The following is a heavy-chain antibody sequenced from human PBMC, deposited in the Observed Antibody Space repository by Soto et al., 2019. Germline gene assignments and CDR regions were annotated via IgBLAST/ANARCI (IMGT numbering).Heavy chain of an antibody. J-gene: IGHJ4*02. CDR2: LSGSGDRT. V-gene: IGHV3-23*01. Sequence: GGSLRLSCAASGFPFGSFAMSWVRQAPGKGLEWVSTLSGSGDRTYYADSVKGRFTISRDNSKNTLYLQMNSLRAEDTAVYYCAALSGYIYGYFMYWGQGTLVNVSS. D-gene: IGHD5-18*01. CDR3: AALSGYIYGYFMY. CDR1: GFPFGSFA.